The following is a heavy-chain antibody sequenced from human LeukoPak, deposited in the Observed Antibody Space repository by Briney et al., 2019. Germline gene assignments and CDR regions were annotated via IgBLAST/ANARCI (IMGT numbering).Heavy chain of an antibody. Sequence: GGSLRLSCSVSGFTFSAYAMHWVRQAPGRGLQYVSSISSNGGKTYYADSVKGRFTISRDNSKNTLYLQMSSLRLEDTAVYHCVKDRWVGYWGQGVLVTV. CDR3: VKDRWVGY. J-gene: IGHJ4*02. CDR2: ISSNGGKT. CDR1: GFTFSAYA. V-gene: IGHV3-64D*09. D-gene: IGHD5-24*01.